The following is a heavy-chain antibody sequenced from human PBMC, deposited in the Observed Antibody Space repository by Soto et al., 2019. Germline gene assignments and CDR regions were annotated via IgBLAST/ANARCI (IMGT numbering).Heavy chain of an antibody. Sequence: QVQLVESGGGVVQPGRSLGLSCAASGFTFSSYGMHWVRQAPGKGLEWVAVIWYDGSNKYYADSVKGRFTISRDNSKNTLYLQMNSLRAEDTAVYYCARDFRTMVRGVIRYYYGMDVWGQGTTVTVSS. D-gene: IGHD3-10*01. CDR3: ARDFRTMVRGVIRYYYGMDV. V-gene: IGHV3-33*01. CDR2: IWYDGSNK. J-gene: IGHJ6*02. CDR1: GFTFSSYG.